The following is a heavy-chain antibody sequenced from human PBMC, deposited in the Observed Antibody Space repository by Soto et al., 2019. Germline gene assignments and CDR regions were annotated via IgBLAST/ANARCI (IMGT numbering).Heavy chain of an antibody. V-gene: IGHV3-15*07. J-gene: IGHJ4*02. D-gene: IGHD7-27*01. CDR1: GFTFSSAW. CDR3: AADLPGDRSDWGFDY. Sequence: EVQLVESGGGLLKPGGSLRLSCAASGFTFSSAWMHWVRQAPGKGLEWVGLIKSKANGETTHYAAPVQGRFTISRDDSKNTVYLQMSILKTEDTAVYHCAADLPGDRSDWGFDYWGQGTLVTVSS. CDR2: IKSKANGETT.